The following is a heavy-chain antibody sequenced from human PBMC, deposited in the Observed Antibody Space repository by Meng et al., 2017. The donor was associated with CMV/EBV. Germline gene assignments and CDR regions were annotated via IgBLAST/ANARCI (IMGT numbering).Heavy chain of an antibody. CDR1: GGTFSSYT. V-gene: IGHV1-69*04. CDR3: ARDPRYCSSTSCSDFQH. Sequence: SVKVSCKASGGTFSSYTISWVRQAPGQGLEWMGRIIPIHGIANYAQKFQGRVTITADKSTSTAYMELSSLRSEDTAVYYCARDPRYCSSTSCSDFQHWGQGTLVTVSS. D-gene: IGHD2-2*01. J-gene: IGHJ1*01. CDR2: IIPIHGIA.